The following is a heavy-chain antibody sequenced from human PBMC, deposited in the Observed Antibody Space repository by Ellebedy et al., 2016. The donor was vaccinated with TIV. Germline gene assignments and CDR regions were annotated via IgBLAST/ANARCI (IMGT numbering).Heavy chain of an antibody. D-gene: IGHD3-22*01. Sequence: GGSLRLXXVASGFTFSRNSMHSVRQAPGKGLEWVAVISDDGGRTFYADSVAGRFTISRDNSKNTLYLQMNSLRAEDTAVYYCARPLPYYYDRTGYTMDVWGQGTTVTVSS. CDR1: GFTFSRNS. CDR3: ARPLPYYYDRTGYTMDV. V-gene: IGHV3-30*04. J-gene: IGHJ6*02. CDR2: ISDDGGRT.